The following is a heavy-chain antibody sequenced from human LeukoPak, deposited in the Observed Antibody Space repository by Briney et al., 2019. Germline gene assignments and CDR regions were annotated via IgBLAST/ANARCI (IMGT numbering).Heavy chain of an antibody. CDR2: IIPIFGTA. J-gene: IGHJ6*03. CDR3: ARDRDGSGSYYYYYYYMDV. D-gene: IGHD3-10*01. Sequence: SVKVSCKASGGTFSSYAISWVRQAHGQGLEWMGRIIPIFGTANYAQKFQGRVTISADKSTSTAYMELSSLRSEDTAVYYCARDRDGSGSYYYYYYYMDVWGKGTTVTVSS. V-gene: IGHV1-69*06. CDR1: GGTFSSYA.